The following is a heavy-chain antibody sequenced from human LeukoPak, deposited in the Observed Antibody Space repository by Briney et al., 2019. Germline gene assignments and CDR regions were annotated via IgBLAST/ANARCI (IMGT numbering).Heavy chain of an antibody. V-gene: IGHV3-66*01. CDR3: AKRDSSGSYPYYFDK. D-gene: IGHD6-19*01. Sequence: GGSLRLSCAASGFTVSSNYMSWVRQAPGKGLEWVSVIYSGGSTYYADSVKGRFTISRDNSKNTLYLQMNSLRAEDTAVYYCAKRDSSGSYPYYFDKWGQGTLVTVSS. J-gene: IGHJ4*02. CDR2: IYSGGST. CDR1: GFTVSSNY.